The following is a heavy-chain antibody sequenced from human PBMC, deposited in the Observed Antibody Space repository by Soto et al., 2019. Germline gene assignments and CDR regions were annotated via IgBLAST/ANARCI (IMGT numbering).Heavy chain of an antibody. CDR1: GGTFSSYA. CDR3: ARGGYSSTWSNLFDRSGLDV. Sequence: QVQLVQSGAEAQKPGSSVKVSCKTSGGTFSSYAISWVRQAPGQGLEWMGGIVPLFRTTNYAQKFQGRVTITADMSTNTVYMELSGLRSGCTAWYYWARGGYSSTWSNLFDRSGLDVWGQGTTVTVSS. J-gene: IGHJ6*02. CDR2: IVPLFRTT. V-gene: IGHV1-69*06. D-gene: IGHD6-13*01.